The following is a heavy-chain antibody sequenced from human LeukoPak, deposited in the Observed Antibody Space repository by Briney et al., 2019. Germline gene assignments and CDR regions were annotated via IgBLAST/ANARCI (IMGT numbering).Heavy chain of an antibody. V-gene: IGHV3-48*03. CDR3: ARGAYYDSSGYEY. D-gene: IGHD3-22*01. J-gene: IGHJ4*02. Sequence: GGSLRLSCAASGFTFSSYEMNWVRQAPGKGLEWVSYISSSGSTIYCADSVKGRFTISRDNAKNSLYLQMNSLRAEDTAVYYCARGAYYDSSGYEYWGQGTLVTVSS. CDR2: ISSSGSTI. CDR1: GFTFSSYE.